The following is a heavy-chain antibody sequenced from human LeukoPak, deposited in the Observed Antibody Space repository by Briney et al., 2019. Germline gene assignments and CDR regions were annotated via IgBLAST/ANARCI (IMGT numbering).Heavy chain of an antibody. J-gene: IGHJ6*03. CDR3: ARVLRYCSGGNCYSGGLGYMDV. CDR1: GFIFSRYG. Sequence: GGSLRLSCAASGFIFSRYGMHWVRQAPGKGLEWVAFIRYDGSNKYYADSVKGRFTISRDNSKNTLYLQMNSLRAEDTAVYYCARVLRYCSGGNCYSGGLGYMDVWGKGTTVTISS. D-gene: IGHD2-15*01. CDR2: IRYDGSNK. V-gene: IGHV3-30*02.